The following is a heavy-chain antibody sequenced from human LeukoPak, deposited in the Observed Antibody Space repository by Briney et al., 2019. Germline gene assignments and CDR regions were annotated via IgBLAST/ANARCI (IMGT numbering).Heavy chain of an antibody. CDR2: IRYDGSDK. CDR1: GFTFSSYG. Sequence: GGSQRLSCAASGFTFSSYGIHWVRQAPVKGLEWVAFIRYDGSDKYFADIVKGRFTISRDNSKNTVYLQMNSLRVEDTAIYYCAGDPLTGSYGVNWLDPWGQGTLVTVSS. D-gene: IGHD1-26*01. CDR3: AGDPLTGSYGVNWLDP. V-gene: IGHV3-30*02. J-gene: IGHJ5*02.